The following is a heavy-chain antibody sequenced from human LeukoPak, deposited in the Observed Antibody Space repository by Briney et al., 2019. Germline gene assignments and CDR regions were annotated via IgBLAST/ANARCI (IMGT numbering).Heavy chain of an antibody. CDR3: GKERYGSSSVVDY. Sequence: PGGSLRLSCVASGFTFSSYSMNWVRQAPGKGLEWVSSINSNGDYIYYADSVKGRFTISRDSARNSLFLQMNSLRAEDTAVYHCGKERYGSSSVVDYWGHGTLVTVSS. V-gene: IGHV3-21*04. J-gene: IGHJ4*01. CDR2: INSNGDYI. CDR1: GFTFSSYS. D-gene: IGHD6-6*01.